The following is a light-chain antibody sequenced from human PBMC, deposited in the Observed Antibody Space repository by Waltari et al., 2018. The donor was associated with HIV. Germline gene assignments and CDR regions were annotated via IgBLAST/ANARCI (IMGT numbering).Light chain of an antibody. CDR1: SSAVAGYNS. J-gene: IGLJ3*02. V-gene: IGLV2-11*01. CDR3: CSYAGNYTLV. CDR2: DVS. Sequence: QSALTPPRSVSGSPGQSVPIPCTGTSSAVAGYNSVSWSQQHPGKAPKFMIYDVSKRPSGVPDRFSGSKSGSTASLTISGLQAEDEADYYCCSYAGNYTLVFGGGTKLTVL.